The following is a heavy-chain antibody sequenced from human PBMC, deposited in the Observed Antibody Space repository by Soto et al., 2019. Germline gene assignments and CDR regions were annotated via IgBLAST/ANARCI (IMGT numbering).Heavy chain of an antibody. CDR2: IYYSGST. D-gene: IGHD3-10*01. V-gene: IGHV4-30-4*01. CDR1: GGSISSGDYY. Sequence: SETLSLTCTVSGGSISSGDYYWSWIRQPPGKGLEWIGYIYYSGSTYYNPSLKSRVTISVDTSKNQFSLKLSSVTAADTAVYYCARSPTYYGSGSYSSSDYWGQGTLVPVS. CDR3: ARSPTYYGSGSYSSSDY. J-gene: IGHJ4*02.